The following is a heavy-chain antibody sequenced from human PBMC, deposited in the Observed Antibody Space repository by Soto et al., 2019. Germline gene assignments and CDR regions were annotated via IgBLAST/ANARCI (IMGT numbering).Heavy chain of an antibody. CDR3: AHHPSLGLATYSFDY. CDR1: GFSLSTSGVG. Sequence: QITLKESGPTLVKPTQTLTLTCTFSGFSLSTSGVGVGWIRQPPGKALEWLAVIYWDDDKRSSSSLKSRLTITKDTSKNQVVLTMTNMDPVDTATYYCAHHPSLGLATYSFDYWGQGILVTVSS. D-gene: IGHD3-10*01. V-gene: IGHV2-5*02. CDR2: IYWDDDK. J-gene: IGHJ4*02.